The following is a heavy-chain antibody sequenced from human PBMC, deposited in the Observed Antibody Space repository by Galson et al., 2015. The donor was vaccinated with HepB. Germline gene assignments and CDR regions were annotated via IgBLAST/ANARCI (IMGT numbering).Heavy chain of an antibody. J-gene: IGHJ6*02. CDR1: GFTFSNAW. CDR3: TITVGATGYCISTSCSYRWLGYYYYYGMDV. V-gene: IGHV3-15*01. Sequence: SLRLSCAASGFTFSNAWMSWVRQAPGKGLEWVGRIKSKTDGGTTDYAAPVKGRFTISRDDSKNTLYLQMNGLKTEDTAVYYCTITVGATGYCISTSCSYRWLGYYYYYGMDVWGQGTTVTVSS. D-gene: IGHD2-2*01. CDR2: IKSKTDGGTT.